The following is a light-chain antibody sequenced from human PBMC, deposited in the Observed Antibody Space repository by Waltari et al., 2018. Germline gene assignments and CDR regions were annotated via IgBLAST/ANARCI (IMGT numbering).Light chain of an antibody. CDR1: QTVSTSY. V-gene: IGKV3-20*01. CDR3: HQYGSSPWT. Sequence: ENVLTQSPGTLSLSPGERATLSCRASQTVSTSYLVWFQQNPGQPPRLLIYGTSSRAADNTDRFSGSGSGTNFTLTISRLEPEDFAVYYCHQYGSSPWTFGQGTKVDIK. J-gene: IGKJ1*01. CDR2: GTS.